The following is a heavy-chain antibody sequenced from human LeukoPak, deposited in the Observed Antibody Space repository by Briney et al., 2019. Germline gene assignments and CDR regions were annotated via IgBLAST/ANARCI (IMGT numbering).Heavy chain of an antibody. V-gene: IGHV1-8*01. CDR3: ARGRDYVWGSHDY. CDR1: GYTFTSYD. CDR2: MNTNSGNT. D-gene: IGHD3-16*01. Sequence: ASVKVSCKASGYTFTSYDINWVRQATGQGLEWMGWMNTNSGNTGYAQKFQGRVTMTRDTSISTAYMELSSLRSEDTAVYYCARGRDYVWGSHDYWGQGTLVTVSS. J-gene: IGHJ4*02.